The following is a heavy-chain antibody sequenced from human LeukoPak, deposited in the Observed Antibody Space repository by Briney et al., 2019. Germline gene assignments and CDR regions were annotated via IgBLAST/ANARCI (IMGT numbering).Heavy chain of an antibody. CDR1: GFTFSSYA. Sequence: GGSLRLSCAASGFTFSSYAMSWVRQAPGKGLEWVAVISYDGSNKYYADSVKGRFTISRDNSKSTLYLQMNSLRAEDTAVYYCVRGSSGWGAFDIWGQGTMVTVSS. J-gene: IGHJ3*02. CDR2: ISYDGSNK. CDR3: VRGSSGWGAFDI. V-gene: IGHV3-30-3*01. D-gene: IGHD6-19*01.